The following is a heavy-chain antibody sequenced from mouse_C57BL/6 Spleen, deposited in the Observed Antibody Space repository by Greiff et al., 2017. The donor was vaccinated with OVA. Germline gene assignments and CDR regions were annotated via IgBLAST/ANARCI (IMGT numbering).Heavy chain of an antibody. D-gene: IGHD2-4*01. V-gene: IGHV1-82*01. Sequence: QVQLKESGPELVKPGASVKISCKASGYAFSSSWMNWVKQRPGKGLEWIGRIYPGDGDTNYNGKFKGKATLTADKSSSTAYMQLSSLTSEDSAVYFCAPIYYDYLYAMDYWGQGTSVTVSS. CDR2: IYPGDGDT. CDR3: APIYYDYLYAMDY. J-gene: IGHJ4*01. CDR1: GYAFSSSW.